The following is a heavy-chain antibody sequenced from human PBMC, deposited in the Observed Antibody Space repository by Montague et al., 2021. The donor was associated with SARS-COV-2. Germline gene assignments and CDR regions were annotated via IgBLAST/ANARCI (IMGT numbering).Heavy chain of an antibody. V-gene: IGHV4-34*01. CDR2: VNQSGTT. CDR1: GGSFSNYY. Sequence: SETLSLTCAISGGSFSNYYWSWIRQPPGKGLEWIGEVNQSGTTIYNPSVKSGVTISEDTSKNQFYLRLNSVTAADTAVYYRARGRCPGVVPGVGPAGCAFDIWGQGTMVTVSS. J-gene: IGHJ3*02. D-gene: IGHD2-2*01. CDR3: ARGRCPGVVPGVGPAGCAFDI.